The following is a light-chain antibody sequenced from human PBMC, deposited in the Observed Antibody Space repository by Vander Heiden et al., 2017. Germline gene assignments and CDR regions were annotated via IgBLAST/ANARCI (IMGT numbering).Light chain of an antibody. CDR2: DAS. Sequence: EIVLTQSPATLSLSPGERATLPCRASQSVSSYLALYQQKPGQAPRLLIYDASNRDTGIPARFSGSGSGTDFTLTISSLEPEDFAVYYCQQRSNWPPGVTFGPGTKVDIK. J-gene: IGKJ3*01. V-gene: IGKV3-11*01. CDR1: QSVSSY. CDR3: QQRSNWPPGVT.